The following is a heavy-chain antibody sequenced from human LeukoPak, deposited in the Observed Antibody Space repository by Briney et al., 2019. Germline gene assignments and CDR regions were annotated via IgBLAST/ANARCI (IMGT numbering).Heavy chain of an antibody. Sequence: GGSLRLSCAASGFTFSSYSMNWVRQAPGKGLEWVSSISSSSSYIYYADSVKGRFTISRDNAKNSLYLQMNSLRAEDTAVYYCARDGSYSEDYYGMDVWGQGTTVTVSS. V-gene: IGHV3-21*01. CDR3: ARDGSYSEDYYGMDV. D-gene: IGHD1-26*01. CDR1: GFTFSSYS. J-gene: IGHJ6*02. CDR2: ISSSSSYI.